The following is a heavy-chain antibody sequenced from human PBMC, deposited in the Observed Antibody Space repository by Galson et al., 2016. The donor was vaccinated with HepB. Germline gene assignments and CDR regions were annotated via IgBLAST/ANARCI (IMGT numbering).Heavy chain of an antibody. CDR3: AHNRADFWSGYYSTVTRGFDY. CDR2: IYWDEDK. D-gene: IGHD3-3*01. Sequence: PALVKPTQTLTLTCTFSGFSFSSSGVSVGWIRQPPGKALEWLALIYWDEDKRYSPSLKSRLTITKDTSKKQVVLTMTNLYPADTGTYYCAHNRADFWSGYYSTVTRGFDYWGQGTQVTVSS. J-gene: IGHJ4*02. CDR1: GFSFSSSGVS. V-gene: IGHV2-5*02.